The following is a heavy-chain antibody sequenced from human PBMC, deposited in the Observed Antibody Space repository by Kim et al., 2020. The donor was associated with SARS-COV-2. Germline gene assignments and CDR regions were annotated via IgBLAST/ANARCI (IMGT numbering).Heavy chain of an antibody. CDR1: GGSISSSSYY. CDR2: IYYSGST. D-gene: IGHD3-16*01. CDR3: ARHLYLIYYYDD. V-gene: IGHV4-39*01. J-gene: IGHJ4*02. Sequence: SETLSLTCTVSGGSISSSSYYWGWIRQPPGKGLEWIGTIYYSGSTSYTPSLKSRVTISVDTSKNQFSLKLTSVTAADTAVYYCARHLYLIYYYDDWGQGTLVTVSS.